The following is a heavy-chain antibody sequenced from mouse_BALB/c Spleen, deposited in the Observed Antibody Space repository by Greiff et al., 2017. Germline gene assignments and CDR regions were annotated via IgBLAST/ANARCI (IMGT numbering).Heavy chain of an antibody. CDR1: GFNIKDTY. CDR3: ARTTPGYFDV. V-gene: IGHV14-3*02. CDR2: IDPANGNT. D-gene: IGHD1-1*01. Sequence: ESGAELVKPGASVKLSCTASGFNIKDTYMHWVKQRPEQGLEWIGRIDPANGNTKYDPKFQGKATITADTSSNTAYLQLSSLTSEDTAVYYCARTTPGYFDVWGAGTTVTVSS. J-gene: IGHJ1*01.